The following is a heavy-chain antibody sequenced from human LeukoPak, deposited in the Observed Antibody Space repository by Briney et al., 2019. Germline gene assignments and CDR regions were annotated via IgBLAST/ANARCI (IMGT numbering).Heavy chain of an antibody. V-gene: IGHV4-59*01. CDR3: ARVVIITGFGEGYMDV. D-gene: IGHD3-9*01. Sequence: SSETLSLTCAVYGGSFSGYYWSWIRQPPGKGLEWIGYIYYSGSTNYNPSLKSRVTISVDTSKNQFSLKLSSVTAADTAVYYCARVVIITGFGEGYMDVWGKGTTVTISS. J-gene: IGHJ6*03. CDR2: IYYSGST. CDR1: GGSFSGYY.